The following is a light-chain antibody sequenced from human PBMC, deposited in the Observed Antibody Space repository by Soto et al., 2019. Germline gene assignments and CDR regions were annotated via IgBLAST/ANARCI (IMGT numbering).Light chain of an antibody. V-gene: IGLV2-8*01. CDR2: EVS. Sequence: QSVLTQPPSASGSPGQSVTISCIGTSSDIGAYIYVSWYQQHPGKAPKLMISEVSRRPSGVPERFSGSKSGNTASLTVSGLQADDEAHYYCSSYAGSNNFVFGTGTKV. CDR1: SSDIGAYIY. CDR3: SSYAGSNNFV. J-gene: IGLJ1*01.